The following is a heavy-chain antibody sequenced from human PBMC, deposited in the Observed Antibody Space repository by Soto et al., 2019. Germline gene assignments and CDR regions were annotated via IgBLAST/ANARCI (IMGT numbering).Heavy chain of an antibody. Sequence: PSETLSLTCSVSGASIAGSSYWSWIRQPAGKGLEWIGRFSLSGTTNYSLSLRSRVTMSADVSKNQFSLRLTSVTAADTALYYCARGMTPPGAPAWYYFDSWGQGTQVTVSS. V-gene: IGHV4-4*07. CDR2: FSLSGTT. J-gene: IGHJ4*02. D-gene: IGHD2-8*02. CDR1: GASIAGSSY. CDR3: ARGMTPPGAPAWYYFDS.